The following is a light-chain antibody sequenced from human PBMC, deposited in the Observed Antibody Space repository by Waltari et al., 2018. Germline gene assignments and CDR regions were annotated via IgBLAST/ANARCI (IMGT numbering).Light chain of an antibody. J-gene: IGKJ2*01. V-gene: IGKV3-15*01. CDR3: QQYNNWRT. CDR1: QSIARN. CDR2: GAS. Sequence: EVLMTQSPPTLSVSPGERATLSCRASQSIARNLAWYQQKPGQAPRPLIYGASTRATDVPDRFRGSGSGTEFTLTISSLQSEDFAVYYCQQYNNWRTFGQGTKLEIK.